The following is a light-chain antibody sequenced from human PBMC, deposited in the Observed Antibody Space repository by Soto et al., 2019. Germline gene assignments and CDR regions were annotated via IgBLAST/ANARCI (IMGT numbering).Light chain of an antibody. CDR3: QSYDISLSGVV. CDR2: GNN. V-gene: IGLV1-40*01. Sequence: QSVLTQPPSVSGAPGQRVTFSCTGSSSNIGAGYDVHWYHQLPGAAPKLIIYGNNNRPSGVPDRFSGSKSGTSASLAITGLRAEDEADYYCQSYDISLSGVVFGGGTQLTVL. CDR1: SSNIGAGYD. J-gene: IGLJ7*01.